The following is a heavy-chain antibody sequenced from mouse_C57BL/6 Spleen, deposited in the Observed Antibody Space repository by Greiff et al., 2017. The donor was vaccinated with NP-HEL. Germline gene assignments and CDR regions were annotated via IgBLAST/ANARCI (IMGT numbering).Heavy chain of an antibody. CDR3: ARNTLYYYGSSSYYFDY. J-gene: IGHJ2*01. Sequence: EVKLQESGPELVKPGASVKMSCKASGYTFTDYNMHWVKQSHGKSLEWIGYINPNNGGTSYNQKFKGKATLTVNKSSSTAYMELRSLTSEDSAVYYCARNTLYYYGSSSYYFDYWGQGTTLTVSS. CDR1: GYTFTDYN. CDR2: INPNNGGT. V-gene: IGHV1-22*01. D-gene: IGHD1-1*01.